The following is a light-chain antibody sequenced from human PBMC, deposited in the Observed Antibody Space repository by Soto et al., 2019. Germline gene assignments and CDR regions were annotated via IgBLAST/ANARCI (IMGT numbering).Light chain of an antibody. CDR1: QSVSGSY. Sequence: ENVLTQYPGTLSLSPGERATLSCGASQSVSGSYLAWYQQKPGQAPRLLIYAASSRATGIPDRFSGSASGTDFTLTISRLEPEDFAVYHCQQYGDSPLTFGGGTKVDIK. CDR2: AAS. CDR3: QQYGDSPLT. V-gene: IGKV3-20*01. J-gene: IGKJ4*01.